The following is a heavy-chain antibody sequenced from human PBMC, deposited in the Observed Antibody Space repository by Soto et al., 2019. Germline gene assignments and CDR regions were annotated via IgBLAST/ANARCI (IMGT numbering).Heavy chain of an antibody. CDR1: GGSVSNKTYY. CDR2: VYYSGTT. J-gene: IGHJ4*02. CDR3: ARTTAVPNTLRSRYFFDY. V-gene: IGHV4-61*01. Sequence: PSETLSLTCSVSGGSVSNKTYYWSWIRQPPGKRLEWIGYVYYSGTTNYNPSLKRRVTISVYLSKNQFSLRLSSVTTADTALYYCARTTAVPNTLRSRYFFDYWGQGTLVTVSS. D-gene: IGHD4-17*01.